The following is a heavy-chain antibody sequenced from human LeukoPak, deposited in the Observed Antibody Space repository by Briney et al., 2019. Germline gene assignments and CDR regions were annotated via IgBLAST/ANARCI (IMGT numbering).Heavy chain of an antibody. J-gene: IGHJ4*02. Sequence: ASVKVSCKASGYTFTGYYMHWVRQAPGQGLEWMGWINPNSGGTNYAQKFQGRVTITADKSTSTAYRELSSLRSEDTAVYYCARVRTRGYSYGYGHYWGQGTLVTVSS. V-gene: IGHV1-2*02. CDR2: INPNSGGT. CDR3: ARVRTRGYSYGYGHY. D-gene: IGHD5-18*01. CDR1: GYTFTGYY.